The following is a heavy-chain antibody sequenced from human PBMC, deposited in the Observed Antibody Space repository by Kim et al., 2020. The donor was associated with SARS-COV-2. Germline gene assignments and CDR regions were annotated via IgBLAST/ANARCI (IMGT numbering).Heavy chain of an antibody. CDR1: GFTFDDYA. J-gene: IGHJ6*02. CDR3: AKGGYSGYDYRYYYYYGMDV. CDR2: ISWNSGSI. D-gene: IGHD5-12*01. Sequence: GGSLRLSCAASGFTFDDYAMHWVRQAPGKGLEWVSGISWNSGSIGYADSVKGRFTISRDNAKNSLYLQMNSLRAEDTALYYCAKGGYSGYDYRYYYYYGMDVWGQGTTVTVSS. V-gene: IGHV3-9*01.